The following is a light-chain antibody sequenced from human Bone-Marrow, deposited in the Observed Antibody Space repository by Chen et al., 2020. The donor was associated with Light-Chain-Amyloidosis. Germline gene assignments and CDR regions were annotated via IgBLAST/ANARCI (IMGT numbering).Light chain of an antibody. Sequence: SYELPPPPSVSVSPGQTARITCSGDDLPTKYAYWYQQKPGQAPVLVIHRDTERPSGISERFSGSSSGTTATLTISGVQAEDEADYHCQSADSSGTYEVIFGGRTKLTVL. CDR2: RDT. CDR1: DLPTKY. CDR3: QSADSSGTYEVI. V-gene: IGLV3-25*03. J-gene: IGLJ2*01.